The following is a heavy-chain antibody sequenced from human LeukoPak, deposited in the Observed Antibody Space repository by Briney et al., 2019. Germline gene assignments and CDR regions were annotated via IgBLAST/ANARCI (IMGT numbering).Heavy chain of an antibody. CDR3: ARGLLNLWSKETRGFDP. J-gene: IGHJ5*02. CDR1: GGSFSGYY. V-gene: IGHV4-34*01. Sequence: SETLSLTCAVYGGSFSGYYWSWIRQPPGKGLEWIGEINHSGSTNYNPSLKSRVTISVDTSKNQFSLKLSSVTAADTAVYYCARGLLNLWSKETRGFDPWGQGTLVTVSS. CDR2: INHSGST. D-gene: IGHD3-10*01.